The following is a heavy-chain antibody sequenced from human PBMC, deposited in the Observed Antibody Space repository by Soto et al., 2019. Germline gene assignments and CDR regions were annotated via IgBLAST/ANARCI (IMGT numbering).Heavy chain of an antibody. CDR2: ISNRGDT. D-gene: IGHD2-15*01. CDR3: AIEPRYCRGGSCSITGDAFDI. CDR1: GFIGSDTY. J-gene: IGHJ3*02. Sequence: EVQLVESGGGLVQPGGSLRLSCTASGFIGSDTYMNWVRQTPGKGLEWVSVISNRGDTHYADSVRGRFSLSRDIADNTSHLKMHNLRVEDAAVYYCAIEPRYCRGGSCSITGDAFDIWGQGTMVTVSS. V-gene: IGHV3-66*01.